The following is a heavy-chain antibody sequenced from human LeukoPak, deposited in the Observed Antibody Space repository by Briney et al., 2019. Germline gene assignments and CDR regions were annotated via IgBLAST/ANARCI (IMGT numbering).Heavy chain of an antibody. D-gene: IGHD3-22*01. CDR2: ISCSSSYI. V-gene: IGHV3-21*01. J-gene: IGHJ5*02. CDR3: ARPRTNYYDSSGYYT. Sequence: GGSLRLSCAASGFTFSSYSMNWVRQAPGKGLEWVSSISCSSSYIYYADSVKGRFTISRDNDKNSMYLQMNSLRAEDTAVYYCARPRTNYYDSSGYYTWGQGTLVTVSS. CDR1: GFTFSSYS.